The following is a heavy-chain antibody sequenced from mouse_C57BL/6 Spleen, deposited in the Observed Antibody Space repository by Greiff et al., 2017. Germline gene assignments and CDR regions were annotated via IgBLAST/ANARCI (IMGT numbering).Heavy chain of an antibody. J-gene: IGHJ2*01. CDR3: TSLDGYYYFDY. V-gene: IGHV5-9-1*02. Sequence: EVKVVESGEGLVKPGGSLKLSCAASGFTFRSYAMSWVRQTPEKRLEWVAYISSGGDYIYYADTVKGRFTISRDNARNTLYLQMSSLKSEDTAMYYCTSLDGYYYFDYWGQGTTLTVSS. CDR1: GFTFRSYA. D-gene: IGHD2-3*01. CDR2: ISSGGDYI.